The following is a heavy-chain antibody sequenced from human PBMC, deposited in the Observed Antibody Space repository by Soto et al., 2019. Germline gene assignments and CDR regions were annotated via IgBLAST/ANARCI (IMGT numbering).Heavy chain of an antibody. CDR3: ASEKKFGSGWYSNWFDP. Sequence: GGSLRLSCAASGFTFSSYGMHWVRQAPGKGLEWVAVIWYDGSNKYYADSVKGRFTISRDNSKNTLYLQMNSLRAEDTAVYYCASEKKFGSGWYSNWFDPWGQGTLVTVSS. CDR1: GFTFSSYG. V-gene: IGHV3-33*01. D-gene: IGHD6-19*01. J-gene: IGHJ5*02. CDR2: IWYDGSNK.